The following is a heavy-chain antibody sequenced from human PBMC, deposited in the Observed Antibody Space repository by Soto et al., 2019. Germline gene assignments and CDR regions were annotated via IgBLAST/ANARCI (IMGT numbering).Heavy chain of an antibody. V-gene: IGHV3-30-3*01. J-gene: IGHJ6*02. CDR1: GFTFSSYA. CDR2: ISYDGSNK. Sequence: QVQLVESGGGVVQPGRSLRLSCAASGFTFSSYAMHWVRQAPGKGLEWVAVISYDGSNKYYADSVKGRFTISRDNSKNTLYLQMNSLGAEDTAVYYCARDRRYSSSWYRAYGMDVWGQGTTVTVSS. CDR3: ARDRRYSSSWYRAYGMDV. D-gene: IGHD6-13*01.